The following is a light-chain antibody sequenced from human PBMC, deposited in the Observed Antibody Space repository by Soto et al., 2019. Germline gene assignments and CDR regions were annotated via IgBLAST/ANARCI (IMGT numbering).Light chain of an antibody. CDR1: QSIDTY. CDR2: AAS. CDR3: QQLASYPLT. J-gene: IGKJ4*01. Sequence: DIQMTQSPSSLSASVGDRVTITCRASQSIDTYLNWYQQKPGKAPKLLIYAASGLHSGVPARFSGSGSGTDFTLTISSLQPEDFATYCCQQLASYPLTFGGGTKVDIK. V-gene: IGKV1-39*01.